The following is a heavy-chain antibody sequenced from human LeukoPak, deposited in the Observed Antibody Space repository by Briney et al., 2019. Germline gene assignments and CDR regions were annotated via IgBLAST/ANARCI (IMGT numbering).Heavy chain of an antibody. CDR1: GGSISSGGYY. D-gene: IGHD3-3*01. J-gene: IGHJ4*02. CDR3: ASYDFWSGYLDY. V-gene: IGHV4-61*08. CDR2: IYYSGST. Sequence: SETLSLTCTVSGGSISSGGYYWSWIRQHPGKGLEWIGYIYYSGSTNYSPSLKSRVTISVDTSKNQFSLKLSSVTAADTAVYYCASYDFWSGYLDYWGQGTLVTVSS.